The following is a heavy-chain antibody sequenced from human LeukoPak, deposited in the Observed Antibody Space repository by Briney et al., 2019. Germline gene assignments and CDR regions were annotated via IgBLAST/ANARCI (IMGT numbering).Heavy chain of an antibody. V-gene: IGHV3-30*18. D-gene: IGHD3-9*01. CDR3: AKDGARYLLTYYFEY. CDR2: ISYDGSKQ. Sequence: GESLRLSCAASGFTFSSHDMHWVRQAPGKGLEWLAPISYDGSKQLYADSVKGRFNISRDNSKTTLNLQMNSLRDEDTAVYYCAKDGARYLLTYYFEYWGQGTLVTVSS. CDR1: GFTFSSHD. J-gene: IGHJ4*02.